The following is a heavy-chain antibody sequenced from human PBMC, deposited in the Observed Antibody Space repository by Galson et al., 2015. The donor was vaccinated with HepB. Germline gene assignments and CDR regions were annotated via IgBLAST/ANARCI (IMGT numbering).Heavy chain of an antibody. CDR2: INPSGGST. D-gene: IGHD2-2*01. CDR3: AVDKLLGYCSSTSCYWSDAFDI. Sequence: SVKVSCKASGYTFTSYYMHWVRQAPGQGLEWMGIINPSGGSTSYAQKFQGRVTMTRDTSTSTVYMELSSLRSEDTAVYCCAVDKLLGYCSSTSCYWSDAFDIWGQGTMVTVSS. V-gene: IGHV1-46*01. CDR1: GYTFTSYY. J-gene: IGHJ3*02.